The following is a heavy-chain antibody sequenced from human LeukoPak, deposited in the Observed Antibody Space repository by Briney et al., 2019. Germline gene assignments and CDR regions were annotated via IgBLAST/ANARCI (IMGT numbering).Heavy chain of an antibody. CDR1: RYTFTSYG. J-gene: IGHJ4*01. D-gene: IGHD3-3*01. V-gene: IGHV1-18*01. CDR3: ASRSGSNPYYIDY. CDR2: ISTYNGNT. Sequence: ASVKVSCQDSRYTFTSYGMIGLRQAPGQGLEWMGWISTYNGNTNYAQKFQGRVTMTTDTSTSTAYMELRSLRPDATAVYYCASRSGSNPYYIDYWGQGTLVTVSS.